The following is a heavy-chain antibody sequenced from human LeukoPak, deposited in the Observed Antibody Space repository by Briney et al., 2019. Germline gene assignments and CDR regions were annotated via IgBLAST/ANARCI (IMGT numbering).Heavy chain of an antibody. D-gene: IGHD1-1*01. V-gene: IGHV3-74*01. J-gene: IGHJ4*02. CDR3: ARSEYNFDY. CDR2: INSDGSST. CDR1: GFSFSTYW. Sequence: QPGRSLRLSCAASGFSFSTYWMHWVRQAPGKGLEWVSRINSDGSSTTYADSVKGRFTISRDNAKSMLYLQMNSLRAEDTAVYYCARSEYNFDYWGQGTLVTVSS.